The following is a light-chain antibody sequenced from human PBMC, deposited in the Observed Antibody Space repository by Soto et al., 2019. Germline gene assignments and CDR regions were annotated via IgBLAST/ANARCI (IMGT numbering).Light chain of an antibody. CDR1: QSVSSY. CDR2: DAS. Sequence: EIVLTQSPATLSLSPGERATLSCRASQSVSSYLAWYQQKPGQAPRLLIYDASNRATGIPARFSGGGSGTDFTLTISSLEPEDVAVYYCQQRFNWPRFTFGQGTKREIK. J-gene: IGKJ2*01. CDR3: QQRFNWPRFT. V-gene: IGKV3-11*01.